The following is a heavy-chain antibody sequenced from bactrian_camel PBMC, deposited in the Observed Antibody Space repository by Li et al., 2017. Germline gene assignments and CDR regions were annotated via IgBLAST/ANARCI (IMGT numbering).Heavy chain of an antibody. CDR1: VNSNNLNC. D-gene: IGHD1*01. Sequence: HVQLVESGGGLVQAGGSLNLSCAATVNSNNLNCMGWFRQIPDKEREGVAGIESDGSTSYADSVKGRFTISHDNAKNSVDLQMNSLKPDDTAVYYCAATGQMLSVAGCRTQGTQVTVS. CDR2: IESDGST. V-gene: IGHV3S53*01. J-gene: IGHJ4*01.